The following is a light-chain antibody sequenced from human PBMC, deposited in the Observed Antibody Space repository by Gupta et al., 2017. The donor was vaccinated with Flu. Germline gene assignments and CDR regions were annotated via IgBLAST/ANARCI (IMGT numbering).Light chain of an antibody. CDR3: QQYNSYPWT. CDR1: QSLSRW. V-gene: IGKV1-5*03. CDR2: KAS. Sequence: GDRVTITCRASQSLSRWWAWYQQKPGKAPKPLIYKASTLESGVPSRFSGSGSGTEFTLTINSLQPDDFATDYCQQYNSYPWTFGQGTKVEIK. J-gene: IGKJ1*01.